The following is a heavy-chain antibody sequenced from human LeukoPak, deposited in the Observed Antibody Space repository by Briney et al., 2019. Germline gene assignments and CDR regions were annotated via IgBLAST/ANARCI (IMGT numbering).Heavy chain of an antibody. V-gene: IGHV1-2*02. CDR1: GYTFTDYY. Sequence: ASVTVSCKASGYTFTDYYMHWVRQAPGQGLEWMGLINCNSCGTNYAQRFQGRVTMTRDTSITTVYMELSRLTSDDTAVYYCARVASGNNYGSWFDPWGQGTLVTVSS. CDR2: INCNSCGT. CDR3: ARVASGNNYGSWFDP. D-gene: IGHD3-10*01. J-gene: IGHJ5*02.